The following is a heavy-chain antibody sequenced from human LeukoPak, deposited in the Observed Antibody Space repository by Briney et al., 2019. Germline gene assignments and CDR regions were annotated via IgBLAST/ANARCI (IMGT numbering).Heavy chain of an antibody. CDR3: ARLSGVWYYYGSGKNLPYYFDY. J-gene: IGHJ4*02. Sequence: SETLSLTCTVSGGSISSSSYYWGWIRQPPGKGLDWIGSIYYTGNTYFNPSLKSRVTISVDTSKNQFSLKLSSVTAADTAVYYCARLSGVWYYYGSGKNLPYYFDYWGQGTLVTVSS. D-gene: IGHD3-10*01. CDR1: GGSISSSSYY. CDR2: IYYTGNT. V-gene: IGHV4-39*01.